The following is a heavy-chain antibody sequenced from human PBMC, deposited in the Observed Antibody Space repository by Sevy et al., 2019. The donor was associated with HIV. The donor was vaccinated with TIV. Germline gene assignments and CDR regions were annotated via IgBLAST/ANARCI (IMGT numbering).Heavy chain of an antibody. Sequence: SETLSLTCTVSGGSISSYYWSWIRQPPGKGLEWIGYIYYSGSTNYNPSLKSRVTISVDTSKNQFSLKLSSVTAADTAVYYCVRDSGPYYYDTGAFDIWGQGTMVTVSS. J-gene: IGHJ3*02. CDR2: IYYSGST. CDR1: GGSISSYY. CDR3: VRDSGPYYYDTGAFDI. D-gene: IGHD3-22*01. V-gene: IGHV4-59*01.